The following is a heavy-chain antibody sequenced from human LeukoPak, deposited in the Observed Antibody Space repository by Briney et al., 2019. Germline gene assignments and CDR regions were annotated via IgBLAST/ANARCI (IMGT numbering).Heavy chain of an antibody. V-gene: IGHV4-61*08. J-gene: IGHJ3*02. CDR1: GGSVSSGVYF. Sequence: PETSALICTVSGGSVSSGVYFWSWIRQPPGKGLEWTGYIYYSGSTNYNSSPKGRVTISVDTSKNQFSLKLSSVTAADTAIYYCAREPHDSYAVPGIWG. CDR2: IYYSGST. D-gene: IGHD2-21*02. CDR3: AREPHDSYAVPGI.